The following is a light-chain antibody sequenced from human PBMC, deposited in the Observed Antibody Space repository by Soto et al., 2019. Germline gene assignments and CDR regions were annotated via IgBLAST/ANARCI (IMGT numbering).Light chain of an antibody. CDR3: QQSFNTPYT. J-gene: IGKJ2*01. CDR1: QTIRSY. V-gene: IGKV1-39*01. Sequence: DIQMTQSPSSLSASVGDRVTITCRASQTIRSYLNWYQLKPGKTPKILIYAASGLQSGVPSRFSGSGPGTEFTLTISSLQPEDFATYFCQQSFNTPYTFGQGTKLDIK. CDR2: AAS.